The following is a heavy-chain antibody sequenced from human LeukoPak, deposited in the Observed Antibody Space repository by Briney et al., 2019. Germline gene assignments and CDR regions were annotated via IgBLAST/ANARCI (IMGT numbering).Heavy chain of an antibody. CDR2: INHSGST. V-gene: IGHV4-34*01. Sequence: SETLSLTCAVYGGSFSGYYWSWIRQPPGKGLEWIGEINHSGSTNYNPSLKSRVTISVDTSKNQFSLKLSSVTAADTAVYYCAKHYMGSSYNRGLDYWGQGTLVTVSS. D-gene: IGHD3-10*01. CDR3: AKHYMGSSYNRGLDY. CDR1: GGSFSGYY. J-gene: IGHJ4*02.